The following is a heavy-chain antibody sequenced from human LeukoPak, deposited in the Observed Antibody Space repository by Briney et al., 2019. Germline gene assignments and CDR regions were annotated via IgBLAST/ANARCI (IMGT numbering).Heavy chain of an antibody. CDR1: GFTFSGSA. D-gene: IGHD5-18*01. CDR3: TSAGTVDTAMSDFDY. J-gene: IGHJ4*02. V-gene: IGHV3-73*01. Sequence: PGGSLRLSCAASGFTFSGSAMHWVRQASGKGLEWVGRIRSKANSYATAYAASVKGRFTISRDDSKNTAYLQMNSLKTEDTAVYYCTSAGTVDTAMSDFDYWGQGTLVTVSS. CDR2: IRSKANSYAT.